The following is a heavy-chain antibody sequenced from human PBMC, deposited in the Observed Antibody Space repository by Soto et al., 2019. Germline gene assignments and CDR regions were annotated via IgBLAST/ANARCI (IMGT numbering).Heavy chain of an antibody. D-gene: IGHD3-10*01. CDR1: GASITNHY. CDR3: ATRPPAGTYFGVFDF. CDR2: VYHSGTT. V-gene: IGHV4-59*11. Sequence: SETLSLTCTVSGASITNHYWSWIRQPPGKGPEWIGFVYHSGTTNYNPSLESRVTISVDTSKNQFSLKLTSVTAADTAVYYCATRPPAGTYFGVFDFWSQGTLVTVSS. J-gene: IGHJ4*02.